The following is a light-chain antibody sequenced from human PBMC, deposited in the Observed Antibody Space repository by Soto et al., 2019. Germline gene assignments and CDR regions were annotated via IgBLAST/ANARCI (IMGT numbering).Light chain of an antibody. J-gene: IGLJ3*02. CDR3: CSYAGTYTWV. CDR1: SSDVGGYNY. CDR2: DVS. Sequence: LTQPRSVSGSPGQSVTISCTGTSSDVGGYNYVSWYQQHPGKAPKLMIYDVSKRPSGVPDRFSGSKSGNTASLTISGLQAEDEADYYYCSYAGTYTWVFGGGT. V-gene: IGLV2-11*01.